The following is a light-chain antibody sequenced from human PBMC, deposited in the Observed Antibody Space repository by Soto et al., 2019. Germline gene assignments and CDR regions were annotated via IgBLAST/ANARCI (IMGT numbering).Light chain of an antibody. J-gene: IGLJ1*01. CDR2: QDS. V-gene: IGLV3-1*01. CDR1: KLGDKY. CDR3: QAWDSSTPYV. Sequence: SYELTQPPSVSVSAGQTASITCSGDKLGDKYACWYQQKPGQSPVLVIYQDSKRPSGIPERFSGSNSGNTATLTIRGTQAMDEADYYCQAWDSSTPYVFGTGTKVTVL.